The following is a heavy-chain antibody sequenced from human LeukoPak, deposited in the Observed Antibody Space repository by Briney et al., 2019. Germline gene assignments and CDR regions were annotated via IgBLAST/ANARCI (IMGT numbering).Heavy chain of an antibody. Sequence: ASVKVSCKASGYTFTGYYMHWVRQAPGQGLEWMGWINPNSGGTNYAQKFQGRVTMTRDTSISTAYMELSRLRSDDTAVYHCARAYGSGYDSNWFDPWGQGTLVTVSS. D-gene: IGHD5-12*01. V-gene: IGHV1-2*02. CDR2: INPNSGGT. CDR1: GYTFTGYY. J-gene: IGHJ5*02. CDR3: ARAYGSGYDSNWFDP.